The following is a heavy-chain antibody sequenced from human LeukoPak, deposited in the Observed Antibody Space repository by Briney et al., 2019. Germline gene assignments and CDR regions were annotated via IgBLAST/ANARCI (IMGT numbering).Heavy chain of an antibody. D-gene: IGHD5-12*01. Sequence: GASVKVSCMASGYTFTSYGISWVRQAPGQGLEWMGWISAYNGNTNYAQKLQGRVTMTTDTSTSTAYMELRSLRSDGTAVYYCARDRGYSGYDIDYYGMDVWGKGTTVTVSS. CDR3: ARDRGYSGYDIDYYGMDV. J-gene: IGHJ6*04. CDR2: ISAYNGNT. V-gene: IGHV1-18*04. CDR1: GYTFTSYG.